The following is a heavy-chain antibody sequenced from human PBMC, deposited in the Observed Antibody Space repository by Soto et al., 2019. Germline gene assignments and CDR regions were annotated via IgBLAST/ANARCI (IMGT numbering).Heavy chain of an antibody. J-gene: IGHJ4*02. CDR1: GFSLSTSGVG. D-gene: IGHD3-10*01. Sequence: QITFKESGPTLVKPTQTLTLTCTFSGFSLSTSGVGVGWIRQPPGKALEWLALIYWNDDKRYSPSLKSRLTITKDTSKNQVVLTMTNMDPVDTATYYCAHDRDYYGSRSYFDYWGQGTLVIVSS. V-gene: IGHV2-5*01. CDR3: AHDRDYYGSRSYFDY. CDR2: IYWNDDK.